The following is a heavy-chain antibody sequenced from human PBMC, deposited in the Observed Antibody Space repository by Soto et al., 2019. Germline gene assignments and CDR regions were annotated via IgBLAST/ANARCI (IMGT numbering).Heavy chain of an antibody. Sequence: TSETLSLTCAVYGGSFSGYYWNWIRQPPGKGLEWIGEINHSGSTNYNPSLKSRVTISLDTSKNQFSLQLNSVTPEDTAVYYCARVLSSGYSSGWHRKYYFDYWGQGTLVTVSS. J-gene: IGHJ4*02. D-gene: IGHD6-19*01. V-gene: IGHV4-34*01. CDR2: INHSGST. CDR3: ARVLSSGYSSGWHRKYYFDY. CDR1: GGSFSGYY.